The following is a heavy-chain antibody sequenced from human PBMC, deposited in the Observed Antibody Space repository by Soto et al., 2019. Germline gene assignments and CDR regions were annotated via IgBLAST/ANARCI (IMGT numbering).Heavy chain of an antibody. CDR3: ARLAEYSGYDWAFDY. CDR2: IYPGDSDT. J-gene: IGHJ4*02. Sequence: GESLKISCKGSGYSFTSYWIGWVRQMPGKGLEWMGIIYPGDSDTRYSPSFQGQVTISADKSISTAYLQWSSLKASDTARYYCARLAEYSGYDWAFDYWGQGTLVTVSS. V-gene: IGHV5-51*01. CDR1: GYSFTSYW. D-gene: IGHD5-12*01.